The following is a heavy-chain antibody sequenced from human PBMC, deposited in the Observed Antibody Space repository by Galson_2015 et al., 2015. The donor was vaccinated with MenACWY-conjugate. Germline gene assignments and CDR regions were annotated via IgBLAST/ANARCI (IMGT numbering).Heavy chain of an antibody. D-gene: IGHD3-16*01. CDR1: GGSINSYY. CDR3: ARLPRGINLILEGS. Sequence: QVQLQESGPGLVKPSETLSLTCTVSGGSINSYYWSWIRQPPGKGLEWIGYMYYSGSANYNPSLKSRVTISVDTSKNQFSLILNSVSAADTAVYYCARLPRGINLILEGSWGQGILVTVSS. J-gene: IGHJ5*02. CDR2: MYYSGSA. V-gene: IGHV4-59*08.